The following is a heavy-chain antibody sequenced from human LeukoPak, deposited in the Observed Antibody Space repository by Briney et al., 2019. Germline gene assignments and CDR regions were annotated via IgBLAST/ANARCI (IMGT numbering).Heavy chain of an antibody. J-gene: IGHJ4*02. CDR3: ATRPGIAAAGTVDY. CDR1: GDTISNSRFY. V-gene: IGHV4-39*07. Sequence: SETLSLTCNVSGDTISNSRFYWGWFRQPPGKGLESLGSIYHGGSTNYNPSLKSRVTISVDKSKNQFSLKLSSVTAADTAVYYCATRPGIAAAGTVDYWGQGTLVTVSS. CDR2: IYHGGST. D-gene: IGHD6-13*01.